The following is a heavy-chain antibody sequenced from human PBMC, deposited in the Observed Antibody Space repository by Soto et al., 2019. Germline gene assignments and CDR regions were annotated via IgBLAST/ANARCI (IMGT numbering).Heavy chain of an antibody. Sequence: QAQLVQSGAEAKQPGASGRGSCKASGYTFTDFALHWVRQAPGQGLERMGWINVGNGNTGYSRKIQGRVTNDRDMSATTAYIEVTSLTSEDTAMYYCAREGAHYAPFALWGQGTLVTVSS. CDR3: AREGAHYAPFAL. D-gene: IGHD3-16*01. V-gene: IGHV1-3*01. CDR1: GYTFTDFA. J-gene: IGHJ4*02. CDR2: INVGNGNT.